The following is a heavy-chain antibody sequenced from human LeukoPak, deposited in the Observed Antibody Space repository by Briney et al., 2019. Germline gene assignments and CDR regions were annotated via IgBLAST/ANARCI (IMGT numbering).Heavy chain of an antibody. Sequence: PLETLSLTCTVSGGSISSSSYYWGWIRQPPGKGLEWIGSIYYSGSTYYNPSLKSRVTISVDTSKNQFSLKLSSVTAADTAVYYCAREGRGYSGYAGFDLWGRGTLVTVSS. D-gene: IGHD5-12*01. CDR1: GGSISSSSYY. J-gene: IGHJ2*01. CDR3: AREGRGYSGYAGFDL. CDR2: IYYSGST. V-gene: IGHV4-39*07.